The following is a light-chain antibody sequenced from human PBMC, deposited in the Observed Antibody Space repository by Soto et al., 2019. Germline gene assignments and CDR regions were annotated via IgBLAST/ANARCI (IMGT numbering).Light chain of an antibody. CDR3: QQRTNATPWT. J-gene: IGKJ1*01. CDR1: QNISTY. V-gene: IGKV3-11*01. Sequence: EIVLTQSPATLSLSPGEGASLSCRASQNISTYLAWYQQRPGQVPRLLIYGVSKRAPAIPPRFSGSGAGTDFPPSVSGLETEEFATYYCQQRTNATPWTFGQGTRVELK. CDR2: GVS.